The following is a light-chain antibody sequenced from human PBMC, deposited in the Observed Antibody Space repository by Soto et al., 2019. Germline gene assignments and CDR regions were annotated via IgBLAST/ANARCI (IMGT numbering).Light chain of an antibody. CDR3: GTWDSSLSVGV. V-gene: IGLV1-51*01. J-gene: IGLJ2*01. CDR1: SSNIGNNY. CDR2: DNN. Sequence: QPVLTQPPSVSAAPGQKVTISCSGSSSNIGNNYVSWYQHLPGTAPKLLIYDNNRRPSGIPDRFSGSKSGTSATLGITGLQTGDEADYYCGTWDSSLSVGVFGGGTKLTVL.